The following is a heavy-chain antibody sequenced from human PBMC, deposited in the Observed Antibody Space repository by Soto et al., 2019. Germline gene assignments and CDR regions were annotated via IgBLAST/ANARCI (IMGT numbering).Heavy chain of an antibody. V-gene: IGHV1-69*01. CDR2: IIPIFGKA. D-gene: IGHD3-22*01. CDR1: GGTFRRHA. CDR3: ARGWGYDSNDYYYAY. Sequence: QVQLVQSGAEVRKPGSSVKVSCKASGGTFRRHAIRWVRQAPGQGLEWMGGIIPIFGKAKHAQKFQGRVTIIADESTSTVYMELSSLRSEDTAMYYCARGWGYDSNDYYYAYWGQGTLVIVSS. J-gene: IGHJ4*02.